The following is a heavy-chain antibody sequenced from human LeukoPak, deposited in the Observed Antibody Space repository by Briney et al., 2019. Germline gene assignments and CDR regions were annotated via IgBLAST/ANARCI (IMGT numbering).Heavy chain of an antibody. D-gene: IGHD6-13*01. V-gene: IGHV3-23*01. CDR3: AKPGSSWGILADFDY. Sequence: GGSLRLSCAASGFTFSSYAMSWARQAPGKGLEWVSAISGSGGSTYYADSVKGRFTISRDNSKNTLYLQMNSLRAEDTAVYYCAKPGSSWGILADFDYWGQGTLVTVSS. J-gene: IGHJ4*02. CDR1: GFTFSSYA. CDR2: ISGSGGST.